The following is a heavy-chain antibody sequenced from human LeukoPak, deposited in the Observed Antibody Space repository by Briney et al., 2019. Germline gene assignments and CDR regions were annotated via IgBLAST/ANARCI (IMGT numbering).Heavy chain of an antibody. CDR1: GFTFSSYE. V-gene: IGHV3-48*03. CDR3: ARPPRGWDLVDY. Sequence: GGSLRLSCAASGFTFSSYEMNWVRQAPGKGLEWVSYISSSGSTIYYADSVKGRFTISRDNAKNSLYLQMNSLRAEATAVYYCARPPRGWDLVDYWGQGTLVTVSS. D-gene: IGHD1-26*01. CDR2: ISSSGSTI. J-gene: IGHJ4*02.